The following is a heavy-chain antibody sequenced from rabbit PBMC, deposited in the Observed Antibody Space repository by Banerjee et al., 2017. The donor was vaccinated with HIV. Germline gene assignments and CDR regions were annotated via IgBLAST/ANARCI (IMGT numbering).Heavy chain of an antibody. J-gene: IGHJ4*01. CDR3: ARYTESSGYSFNL. V-gene: IGHV1S45*01. Sequence: QEQLVESGGGLVQPEGSLTLTCKASGFDFSNNAMCWVRQAPGKGPEWIACIATSTGRSYYASWAKGRFTISKTSSTTVTLQMTSLTAADTATYFCARYTESSGYSFNLWGQGTLVTVS. D-gene: IGHD1-1*01. CDR2: IATSTGRS. CDR1: GFDFSNNA.